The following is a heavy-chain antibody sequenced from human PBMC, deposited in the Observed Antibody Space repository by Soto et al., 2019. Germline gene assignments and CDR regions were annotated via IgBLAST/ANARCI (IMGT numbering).Heavy chain of an antibody. CDR2: IYHSGST. CDR3: ARDQMTTVNTRQYYFDY. Sequence: QVQLQESGPGLVKPSGTLSLTCAVSGGSISSSNWWSWVRQPPGKGLEWIGEIYHSGSTNYNPSLKSRVTISVDKSKNQFSLKLSSGTAADTAVYYCARDQMTTVNTRQYYFDYWGQGTLVTVSS. V-gene: IGHV4-4*02. CDR1: GGSISSSNW. J-gene: IGHJ4*02. D-gene: IGHD4-17*01.